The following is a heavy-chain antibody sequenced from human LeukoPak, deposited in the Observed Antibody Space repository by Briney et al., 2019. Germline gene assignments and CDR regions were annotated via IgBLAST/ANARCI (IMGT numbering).Heavy chain of an antibody. CDR2: INHSGST. D-gene: IGHD3-22*01. Sequence: SETLSLTCAVYGGSFSGYYWSWIRQPPGKGLEWIGEINHSGSTNYNPSLKSRVTISVDTSKNQFSLKLSSVTAADTAVYYCARGRNYYDSSGGSDHWGQGTLVTVSS. CDR1: GGSFSGYY. J-gene: IGHJ4*02. CDR3: ARGRNYYDSSGGSDH. V-gene: IGHV4-34*01.